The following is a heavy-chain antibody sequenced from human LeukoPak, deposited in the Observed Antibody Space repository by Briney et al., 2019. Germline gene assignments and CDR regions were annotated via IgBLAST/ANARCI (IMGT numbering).Heavy chain of an antibody. CDR3: ARDMGYYYDSSGYYDY. D-gene: IGHD3-22*01. V-gene: IGHV4-4*07. J-gene: IGHJ4*02. CDR2: IYTSGST. CDR1: GGSISSYY. Sequence: SETLSLTCTVSGGSISSYYCSWIRQPAGKGLEWIGRIYTSGSTNYNPSLKSRVTMSVDTSKNQFSLKLSSVTAADTAVYYCARDMGYYYDSSGYYDYWGQGTLVTVSS.